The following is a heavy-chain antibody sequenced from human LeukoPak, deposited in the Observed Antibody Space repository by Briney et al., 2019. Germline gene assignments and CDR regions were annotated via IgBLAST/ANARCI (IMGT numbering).Heavy chain of an antibody. CDR2: INHSGST. J-gene: IGHJ4*02. CDR3: ARLYSRGPAYSSGWYRGFDY. V-gene: IGHV4-34*01. CDR1: GGSFSGYY. Sequence: SETLSLTCAVYGGSFSGYYWSWIRQPPGKGLEWIGEINHSGSTNYNPSLKSRVTISVDTSKNQFSLKLSSVTAADTAVYYCARLYSRGPAYSSGWYRGFDYWGQGTLVTVSS. D-gene: IGHD6-19*01.